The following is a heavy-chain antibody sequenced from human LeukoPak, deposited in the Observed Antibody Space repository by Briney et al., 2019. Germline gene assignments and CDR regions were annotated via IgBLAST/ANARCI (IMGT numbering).Heavy chain of an antibody. J-gene: IGHJ6*03. CDR1: GFTFEDYG. V-gene: IGHV3-20*01. CDR3: ARVGSTGWYYMDV. Sequence: GGSLRLSCAASGFTFEDYGMSWGRQVPGKGLEGVSDINCSRGSTVYADSVKGRFTISRDNLKTSVYLQMNSLRAEDTALYHCARVGSTGWYYMDVWGKGTTVTISS. D-gene: IGHD6-19*01. CDR2: INCSRGST.